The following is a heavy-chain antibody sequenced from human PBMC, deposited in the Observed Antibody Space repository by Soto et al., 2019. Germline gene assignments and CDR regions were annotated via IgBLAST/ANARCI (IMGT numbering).Heavy chain of an antibody. Sequence: AAVKVSCKASGGTFSSYAISWVRQAPGQGLEWMGGGIPIFGTANYAQKFQGRVTITADESTSTAYMELSSLRSEDTAVYYCARSRGYSYGYYFSVPFDYWGQGTLVTVSS. J-gene: IGHJ4*02. CDR1: GGTFSSYA. CDR2: GIPIFGTA. CDR3: ARSRGYSYGYYFSVPFDY. V-gene: IGHV1-69*13. D-gene: IGHD5-18*01.